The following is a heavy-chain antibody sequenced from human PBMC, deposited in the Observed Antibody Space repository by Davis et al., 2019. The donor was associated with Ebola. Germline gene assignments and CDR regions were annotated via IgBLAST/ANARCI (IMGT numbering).Heavy chain of an antibody. D-gene: IGHD3-9*01. Sequence: GESLKISCAASGFTFSSFALTWVRQAPGKGLEWVSTIGARGPKAYYAESVKGRFAMSRDNSMNTLSLQMNRRRAEDTAVYFCAREGYLVATLPFDSWGQGTLVTVSS. CDR1: GFTFSSFA. J-gene: IGHJ1*01. CDR2: IGARGPKA. V-gene: IGHV3-23*01. CDR3: AREGYLVATLPFDS.